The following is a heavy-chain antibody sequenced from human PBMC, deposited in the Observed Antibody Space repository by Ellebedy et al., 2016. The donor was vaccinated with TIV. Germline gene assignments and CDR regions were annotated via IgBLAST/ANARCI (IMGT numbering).Heavy chain of an antibody. CDR2: LKQDGSEI. CDR3: VRDKIVGATIFDY. Sequence: GGSLRLXCAASGFAFSTYWMSWVRQAPGKGLEWVANLKQDGSEIYYVDSVKGRFTISRDNAKNSLYLQMNSLRAEDTAVYYCVRDKIVGATIFDYWGQGTLVTVSS. CDR1: GFAFSTYW. J-gene: IGHJ4*02. V-gene: IGHV3-7*01. D-gene: IGHD1-26*01.